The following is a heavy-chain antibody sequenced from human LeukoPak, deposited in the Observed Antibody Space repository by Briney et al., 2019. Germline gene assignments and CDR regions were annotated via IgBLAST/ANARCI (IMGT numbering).Heavy chain of an antibody. CDR2: IYYSGST. Sequence: SETLSLTCTVSGGSISSYYWSWIRQPPGKGLEWIGYIYYSGSTNYNPSLTSRVTISVDTSKNQFSLKLSSVTAADTAVYYCARGDYDILTGYYGFDYWGQGTLVTVSS. V-gene: IGHV4-59*01. CDR3: ARGDYDILTGYYGFDY. D-gene: IGHD3-9*01. J-gene: IGHJ4*02. CDR1: GGSISSYY.